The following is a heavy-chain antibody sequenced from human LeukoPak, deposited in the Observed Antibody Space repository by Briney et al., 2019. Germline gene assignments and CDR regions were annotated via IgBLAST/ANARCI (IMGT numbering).Heavy chain of an antibody. D-gene: IGHD1-26*01. CDR2: VYWNDDK. V-gene: IGHV2-5*01. CDR3: AHRLYSGSLRGCNFDY. CDR1: GFSLTTAGVG. Sequence: VSGPTLVKPTQALTLTCTFSGFSLTTAGVGVGWIRQPPGKALEWLAIVYWNDDKRYNPSLKNRLTITKDTSKNQVVLTMTNTDPVDTGTYYCAHRLYSGSLRGCNFDYWGQGTLVTVSS. J-gene: IGHJ4*02.